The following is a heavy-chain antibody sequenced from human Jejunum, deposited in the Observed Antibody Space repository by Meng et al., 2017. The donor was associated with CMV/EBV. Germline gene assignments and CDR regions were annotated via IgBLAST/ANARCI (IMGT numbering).Heavy chain of an antibody. CDR1: DFPLNGAL. V-gene: IGHV3-15*07. CDR2: VKSASAGGAA. D-gene: IGHD1-26*01. CDR3: TTGWDQYFDF. Sequence: CVASDFPLNGALMNWVRQAPGKGLEWVGRVKSASAGGAADAAAPVKGRFTVSRDDSRKTVHLQMDNLKIEDTAVYYCTTGWDQYFDFWGQGALVTVSS. J-gene: IGHJ4*02.